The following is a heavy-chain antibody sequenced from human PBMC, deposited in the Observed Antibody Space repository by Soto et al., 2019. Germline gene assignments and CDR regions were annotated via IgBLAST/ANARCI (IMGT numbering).Heavy chain of an antibody. D-gene: IGHD3-9*01. V-gene: IGHV4-31*03. CDR3: ARDLHYDILTGYGMDV. J-gene: IGHJ6*02. CDR1: GGSISSGGYY. Sequence: SETPPLTCTVSGGSISSGGYYWSWIRQHPGKGLEWIGYIYYSGSTYYNPSLKSRVTISVDTSKNQFSLKLSSVTAADTAVYYCARDLHYDILTGYGMDVWGQGTTVTVSS. CDR2: IYYSGST.